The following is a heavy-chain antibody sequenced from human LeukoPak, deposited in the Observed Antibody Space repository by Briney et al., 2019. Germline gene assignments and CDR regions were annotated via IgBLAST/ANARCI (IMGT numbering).Heavy chain of an antibody. J-gene: IGHJ4*02. D-gene: IGHD6-13*01. CDR2: INSDGSST. CDR1: GFTFGDYW. V-gene: IGHV3-74*01. CDR3: ARRIAAAAAPYYFDY. Sequence: GGSLRLSCAASGFTFGDYWMHWVRQAPGKGLLWVSRINSDGSSTSYADSVKGRFTISRDNAKNTLYLQMNSLRAEDTAVYYCARRIAAAAAPYYFDYWGQGTLVTVSS.